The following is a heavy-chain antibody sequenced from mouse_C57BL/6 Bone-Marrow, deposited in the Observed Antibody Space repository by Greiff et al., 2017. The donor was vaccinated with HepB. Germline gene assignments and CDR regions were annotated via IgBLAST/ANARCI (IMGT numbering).Heavy chain of an antibody. CDR3: ARGGNYYAMDY. CDR2: IYPGSGST. J-gene: IGHJ4*01. CDR1: GYTFTSYW. Sequence: QVQLQQPGAELVKPGASVKMSCKASGYTFTSYWITWVKQRPGQGLEWIGDIYPGSGSTNYNEKFKSKATLTVDTSPSTAYMQLSSLTSEDSAVYYCARGGNYYAMDYWGQGTSVTVSS. V-gene: IGHV1-55*01.